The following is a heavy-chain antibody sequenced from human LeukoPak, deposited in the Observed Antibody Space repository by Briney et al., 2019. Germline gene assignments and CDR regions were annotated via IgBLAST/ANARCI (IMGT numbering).Heavy chain of an antibody. CDR1: GFTFSSYA. Sequence: GGSLRLPCAASGFTFSSYAMSWVRQPPGKGLEWVSAISGSGGSTYYADSVKGRFTISRDNSKNTLYLQMNSLRAEDTAVYYCAKEIAAAAGPNLDYWGQGTLVTVSS. CDR3: AKEIAAAAGPNLDY. CDR2: ISGSGGST. V-gene: IGHV3-23*01. J-gene: IGHJ4*02. D-gene: IGHD6-13*01.